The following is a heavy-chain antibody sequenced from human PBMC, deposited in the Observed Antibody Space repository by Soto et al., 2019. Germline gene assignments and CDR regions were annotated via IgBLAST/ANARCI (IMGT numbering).Heavy chain of an antibody. J-gene: IGHJ3*02. CDR2: IYYSGST. CDR1: GYSISSSNW. D-gene: IGHD3-22*01. Sequence: PSETLSLTCAVSGYSISSSNWWGWIRQPPGKGLEWIGYIYYSGSTYYNPSLKSRVTMSVDTSKNQFSLKLSSVTAVDTAVCYCARSERDGYYDPRGAFDIWGQGTMVTVSS. CDR3: ARSERDGYYDPRGAFDI. V-gene: IGHV4-28*01.